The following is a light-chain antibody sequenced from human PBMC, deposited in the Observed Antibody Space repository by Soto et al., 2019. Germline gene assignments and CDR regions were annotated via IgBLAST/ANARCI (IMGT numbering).Light chain of an antibody. CDR3: EQTYDGLT. J-gene: IGKJ4*01. CDR2: AAS. Sequence: DIQLTQSPSSLSASVGGRVSITCRASQGISNSLNWYQQKPGQAPKLLIYAASTLLSGVPSRFSGSGSGTDFTLTISSLQPEDFTTYFCEQTYDGLTFGGGTKVEI. V-gene: IGKV1-39*01. CDR1: QGISNS.